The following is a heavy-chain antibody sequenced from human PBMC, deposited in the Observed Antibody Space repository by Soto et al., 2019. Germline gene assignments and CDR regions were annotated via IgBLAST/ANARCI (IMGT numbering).Heavy chain of an antibody. D-gene: IGHD3-3*01. CDR2: ISSSSSYT. CDR1: GFTFSDYY. Sequence: QVQLVESGGGLVKPGGSLRLSCAASGFTFSDYYMSWIRKAPGKGLEWVSYISSSSSYTNYADSVKGRFTISRDNAKNSLYLHMNSLRAEDTAVYCCARGGGGGYYTIDYWGQGTLVTVSS. V-gene: IGHV3-11*05. J-gene: IGHJ4*02. CDR3: ARGGGGGYYTIDY.